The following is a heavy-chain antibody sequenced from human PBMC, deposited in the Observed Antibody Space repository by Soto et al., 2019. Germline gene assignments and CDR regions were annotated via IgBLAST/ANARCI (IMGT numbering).Heavy chain of an antibody. CDR2: INPNSGGT. CDR3: AREIAGKYYYYGMDV. Sequence: ASVKVSCKASGYTFTGYYMHWVRQAPGQGLEWMGWINPNSGGTNYAQKIQGWVTMTRDTSISTAYMELSRLRSDDTAVYYCAREIAGKYYYYGMDVWGQGTTVTVSS. J-gene: IGHJ6*02. D-gene: IGHD3-10*01. CDR1: GYTFTGYY. V-gene: IGHV1-2*04.